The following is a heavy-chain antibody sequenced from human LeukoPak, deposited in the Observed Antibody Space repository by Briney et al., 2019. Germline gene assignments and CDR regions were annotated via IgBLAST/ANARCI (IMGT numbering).Heavy chain of an antibody. CDR3: ASRGTRFPPDY. J-gene: IGHJ4*02. Sequence: GGSLRLSCAASGFTFSNYAMRWVRQAPGKGLEWVSSISSSSSYIYYADSVKGRFTISRDNAKNSLYLQMNSLRAEDTAVFYCASRGTRFPPDYWGQGTLVTVSS. V-gene: IGHV3-21*01. CDR2: ISSSSSYI. CDR1: GFTFSNYA.